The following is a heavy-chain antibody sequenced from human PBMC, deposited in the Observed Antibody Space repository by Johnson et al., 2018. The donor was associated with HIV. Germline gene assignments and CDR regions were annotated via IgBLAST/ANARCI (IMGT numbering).Heavy chain of an antibody. J-gene: IGHJ3*02. D-gene: IGHD6-13*01. Sequence: VQLVESGGGLVQPGGSLRLSCAASGFTFDDYGMSWVRQAPGKGLEWVSGINWNGGSTGYADSVKGRFTISRDNAKNSLYLQMNNLRAEDTAVYYCARDDLGNPFSSYDAFDIWGQGTMVTVSS. CDR2: INWNGGST. CDR1: GFTFDDYG. V-gene: IGHV3-20*04. CDR3: ARDDLGNPFSSYDAFDI.